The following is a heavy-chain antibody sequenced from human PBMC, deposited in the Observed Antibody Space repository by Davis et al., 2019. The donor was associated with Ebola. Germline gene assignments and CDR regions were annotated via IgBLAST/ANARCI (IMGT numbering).Heavy chain of an antibody. V-gene: IGHV1-2*02. J-gene: IGHJ4*02. CDR1: GFTFSSYG. CDR2: INPNSGGT. Sequence: GGSLRLSCAASGFTFSSYGMHWVRQAPGQGLEWMGWINPNSGGTNYAQKFQGRVTMTRDTSISTAYMELSSLRSEDTAVYYCARAPTWSQINYYCFDYWGQGTPVTVSS. D-gene: IGHD3-10*01. CDR3: ARAPTWSQINYYCFDY.